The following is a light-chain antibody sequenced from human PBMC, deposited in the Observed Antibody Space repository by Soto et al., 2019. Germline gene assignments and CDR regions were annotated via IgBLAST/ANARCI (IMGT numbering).Light chain of an antibody. Sequence: AIQMTQSPSSLSASVGARVTITCRASQDISADVGWYQQTPGKAPKLLISGASRLQSGVPSRFSGSGSGAAFTLTITSLRPEDSATYYCLQNHNYPRTFGQGTKVEI. CDR3: LQNHNYPRT. J-gene: IGKJ1*01. V-gene: IGKV1-6*01. CDR1: QDISAD. CDR2: GAS.